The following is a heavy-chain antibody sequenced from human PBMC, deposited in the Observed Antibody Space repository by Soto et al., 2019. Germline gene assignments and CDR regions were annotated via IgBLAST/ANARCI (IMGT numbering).Heavy chain of an antibody. CDR1: GFTFDDYA. Sequence: GGSLRLSCAASGFTFDDYAMHWVRQAPGKGLEWVSGISWNSGSIGYADSVKGRFTTSRDHAKNSLYLQMNSLRAEDTALYYCAKATTYYYYYMDVWGKGTTVTVSS. CDR3: AKATTYYYYYMDV. CDR2: ISWNSGSI. V-gene: IGHV3-9*01. J-gene: IGHJ6*03.